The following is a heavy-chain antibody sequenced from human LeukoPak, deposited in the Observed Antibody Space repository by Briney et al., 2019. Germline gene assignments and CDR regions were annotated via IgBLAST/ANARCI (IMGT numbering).Heavy chain of an antibody. Sequence: SQTLSLTCAISGDSVSSESTAWNWIRQSPSRGLVWLGRTYYRSKWFYNFAPSVKSRITINPDTSNNRFSLHLNSVTPEDTALYFCARGYPMIRGINAFDIWAQGTLVTVSS. V-gene: IGHV6-1*01. CDR3: ARGYPMIRGINAFDI. CDR1: GDSVSSESTA. D-gene: IGHD3-10*01. J-gene: IGHJ3*02. CDR2: TYYRSKWFY.